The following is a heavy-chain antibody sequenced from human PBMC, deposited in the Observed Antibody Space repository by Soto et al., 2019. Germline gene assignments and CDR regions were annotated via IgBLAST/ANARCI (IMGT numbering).Heavy chain of an antibody. CDR1: GGSFSDHY. J-gene: IGHJ5*02. V-gene: IGHV4-34*01. Sequence: QVQLQQWGAGLLKPSETLSLTCAVYGGSFSDHYWIWIRQPPGKGLEWIGEIHLSGRTNYNPSLKSRVTISLDTSKSRFSVKLSSVTAADTAVYYCTRTPTRGASAWFDPWGQGTLVSVSS. CDR2: IHLSGRT. CDR3: TRTPTRGASAWFDP. D-gene: IGHD1-26*01.